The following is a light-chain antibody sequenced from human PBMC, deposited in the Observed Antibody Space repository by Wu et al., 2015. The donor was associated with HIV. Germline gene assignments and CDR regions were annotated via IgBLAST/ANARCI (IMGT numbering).Light chain of an antibody. CDR3: LQHKSYPRT. V-gene: IGKV1-17*03. J-gene: IGKJ1*01. CDR2: AAS. CDR1: QGIGNY. Sequence: DIQMTQSPSAMSASVGDRVTITCRASQGIGNYVAWFQQKPGKVPKRLIYAASILQSGVPSRFSGSGSGTEFTLTISSLQPEDSATYFCLQHKSYPRTFGQGTEVEIK.